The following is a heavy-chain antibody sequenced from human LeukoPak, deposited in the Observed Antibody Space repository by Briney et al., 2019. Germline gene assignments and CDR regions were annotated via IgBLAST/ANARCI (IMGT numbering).Heavy chain of an antibody. CDR1: GGTFSSYA. CDR3: ARDVDTTMVNYAFDI. V-gene: IGHV1-69*04. CDR2: IIPILGIA. Sequence: ASVKVSCKASGGTFSSYAISWVRQAPGQGLEWMGRIIPILGIANYAQKFQGRVTITADKSTSTAYMELSSLRSEDTAVYYCARDVDTTMVNYAFDIWGQGTMVTVSS. J-gene: IGHJ3*02. D-gene: IGHD5-18*01.